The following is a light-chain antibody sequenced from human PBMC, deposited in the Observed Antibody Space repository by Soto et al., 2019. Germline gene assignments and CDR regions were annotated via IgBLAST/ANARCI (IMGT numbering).Light chain of an antibody. V-gene: IGLV1-51*02. CDR2: QNN. CDR1: SSNIGNNY. Sequence: QSVLTQPPSVSAAPGQKVTISCSGSSSNIGNNYVSWYQHLPGTAPKLLIYQNNKRPSGIPDRFSGSKSGTSATLGITGLQTGDEAGYYCGTWDNSLSAYFVFGTGTKHTVL. J-gene: IGLJ1*01. CDR3: GTWDNSLSAYFV.